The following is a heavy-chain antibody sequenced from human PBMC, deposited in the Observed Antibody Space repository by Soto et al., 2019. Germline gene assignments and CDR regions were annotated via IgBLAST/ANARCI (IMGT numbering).Heavy chain of an antibody. CDR3: ARRRSVEMATINGFDP. CDR2: IIPIFGTA. V-gene: IGHV1-69*12. CDR1: GGTFSSYA. Sequence: QVQLVQSGAEVKKPGSSVKVSCKASGGTFSSYAISWVRQAPGQGLEWMGGIIPIFGTANYAQKFQGRVTITADESTSTAYMELSSLRSEDTAVYDCARRRSVEMATINGFDPWGQGTLVTVSS. D-gene: IGHD5-12*01. J-gene: IGHJ5*02.